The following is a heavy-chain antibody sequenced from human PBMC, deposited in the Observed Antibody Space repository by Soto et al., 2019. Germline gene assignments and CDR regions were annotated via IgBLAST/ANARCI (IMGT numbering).Heavy chain of an antibody. CDR1: GFTFSSYS. D-gene: IGHD4-17*01. CDR2: ISSSSTTI. CDR3: ARDNPAATTWSYDAFGL. J-gene: IGHJ3*01. Sequence: EVQLVESGGGLVQPGGSLRLSCAASGFTFSSYSMNWVRQAPGKGLEWVSYISSSSTTIYYADSVKGRFTISRDNTKNSLYLQMTSLRDGDTAVYYCARDNPAATTWSYDAFGLWGQGTMVTVSS. V-gene: IGHV3-48*02.